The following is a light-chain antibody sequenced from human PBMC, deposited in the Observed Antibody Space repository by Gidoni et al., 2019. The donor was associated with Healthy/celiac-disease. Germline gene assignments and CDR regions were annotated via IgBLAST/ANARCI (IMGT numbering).Light chain of an antibody. CDR1: QSISSW. V-gene: IGKV1-5*03. CDR2: KAS. CDR3: QLYNIYSCT. Sequence: DIQMTQSPSTLSASVGDRVTITCRASQSISSWLAWYQQNPGKAPKLLIYKASSLESGVPSRCCGSGSWTEDTPIIISLQPDEFVTYYCQLYNIYSCTFGQGTKVEIK. J-gene: IGKJ1*01.